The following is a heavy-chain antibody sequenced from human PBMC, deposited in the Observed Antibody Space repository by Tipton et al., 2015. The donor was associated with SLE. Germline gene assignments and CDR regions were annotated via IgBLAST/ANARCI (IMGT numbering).Heavy chain of an antibody. D-gene: IGHD3-3*01. J-gene: IGHJ3*01. CDR1: TFTFNNYI. CDR3: AKGPYYDFWGGSDV. CDR2: ISGGSDYI. V-gene: IGHV3-21*04. Sequence: SLRLSCAASTFTFNNYIMNWVRQSPGKGLEWVSSISGGSDYIYYADSVKGRFTISRDNSKNTIYLQMNSLRVEDTALYYCAKGPYYDFWGGSDVWGQGTMVIVSS.